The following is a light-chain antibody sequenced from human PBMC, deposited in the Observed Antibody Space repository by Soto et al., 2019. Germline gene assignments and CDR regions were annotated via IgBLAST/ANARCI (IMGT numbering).Light chain of an antibody. CDR3: CSYAGGSTPVV. CDR2: EVT. CDR1: SSDVGSYNF. J-gene: IGLJ2*01. Sequence: SALTPPASVAGSPGQSITISCTGTSSDVGSYNFVSWYQQCPGRAPKLMIFEVTKRPSGVSNRFSGSKSGNTASLTISGRQAEDEADYYCCSYAGGSTPVVFGGGTKVTVL. V-gene: IGLV2-23*02.